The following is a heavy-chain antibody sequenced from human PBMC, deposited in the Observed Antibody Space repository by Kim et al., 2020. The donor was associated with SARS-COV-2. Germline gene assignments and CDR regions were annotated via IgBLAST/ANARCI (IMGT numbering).Heavy chain of an antibody. CDR1: GGSFSGYY. CDR2: INHSGST. D-gene: IGHD3-10*01. CDR3: ARGLWFGEFYRDGSDY. J-gene: IGHJ4*02. Sequence: SETLSLTCAVYGGSFSGYYWSWIRQPPGKGLEWIGEINHSGSTNYNPSLKSRVTISVDTSKNQFSLKLSSVTAADTAVYYCARGLWFGEFYRDGSDYWGQGTLVTVSS. V-gene: IGHV4-34*01.